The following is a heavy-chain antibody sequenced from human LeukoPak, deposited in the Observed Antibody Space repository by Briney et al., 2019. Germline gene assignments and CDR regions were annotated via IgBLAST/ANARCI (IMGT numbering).Heavy chain of an antibody. CDR2: ISGSGDTT. J-gene: IGHJ3*02. D-gene: IGHD4-17*01. CDR3: AKGLSAVTTRPDDTFDI. Sequence: GGSLRLSCVVSGFTFSSYAMSWVRQAPGKGLEWVSSISGSGDTTYYADSVRGRFTISRDNSKNTVYVQIHFLRADDTAVYYCAKGLSAVTTRPDDTFDIWGQGTMVIVSS. V-gene: IGHV3-23*01. CDR1: GFTFSSYA.